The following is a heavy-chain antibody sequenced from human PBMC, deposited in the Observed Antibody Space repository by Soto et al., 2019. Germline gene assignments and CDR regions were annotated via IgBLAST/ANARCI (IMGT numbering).Heavy chain of an antibody. CDR3: AKGLRNDYGDFDAFDI. D-gene: IGHD4-17*01. CDR2: ISGSGGST. CDR1: GFTFSSYA. V-gene: IGHV3-23*01. J-gene: IGHJ3*02. Sequence: GGSLRLSCAASGFTFSSYAMSWVRQAPGKGLEWVSAISGSGGSTYYADSVKGRFTISRDNSKNTLYLQMNSLRAEDTAVYDCAKGLRNDYGDFDAFDIWGQGTMVTVSS.